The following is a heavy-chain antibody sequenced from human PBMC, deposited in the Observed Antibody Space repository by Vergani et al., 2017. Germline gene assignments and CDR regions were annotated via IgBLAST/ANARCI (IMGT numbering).Heavy chain of an antibody. CDR1: GFTFRSYA. V-gene: IGHV3-23*01. CDR2: ISGAGGSP. Sequence: EVQLLESGGGLVQPGGSLRLSCAASGFTFRSYAMSWVRQALGKGLEWVSSISGAGGSPYYADSVKGRFTISRDNSKNTLYLQMNSLRAEDTAVYYCAKDFNSGYDFCSGLFDPWGQGTLVTVSS. CDR3: AKDFNSGYDFCSGLFDP. D-gene: IGHD3-3*01. J-gene: IGHJ5*02.